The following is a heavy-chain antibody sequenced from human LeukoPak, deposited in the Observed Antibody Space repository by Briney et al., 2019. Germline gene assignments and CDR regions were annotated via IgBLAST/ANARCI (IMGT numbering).Heavy chain of an antibody. D-gene: IGHD4-17*01. V-gene: IGHV3-64*01. CDR3: ATPPTVTRNY. J-gene: IGHJ4*02. CDR2: ISSNGGST. Sequence: PGGSLRLSCAASGFTFSSYAMHWVRQAPGKGLEYVSAISSNGGSTYYANSVKGRFTISRDNSKNTLYLQMDSLRAEDTAVYYCATPPTVTRNYWGQGTLVTVSS. CDR1: GFTFSSYA.